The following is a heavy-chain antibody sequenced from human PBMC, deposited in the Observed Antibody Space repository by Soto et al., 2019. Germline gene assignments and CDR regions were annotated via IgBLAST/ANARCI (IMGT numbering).Heavy chain of an antibody. J-gene: IGHJ4*02. V-gene: IGHV5-51*01. CDR1: GYSFTSYW. CDR2: IYPGDSDT. D-gene: IGHD6-19*01. CDR3: ARHMKGYSSGWYFDY. Sequence: GESLKISCKGSGYSFTSYWIGWVRQMPGKGLEWMGIIYPGDSDTRYSPSFQGQVTISADKSISTAYLQWSSLKASDTAMYYCARHMKGYSSGWYFDYWGQGTLVTVSS.